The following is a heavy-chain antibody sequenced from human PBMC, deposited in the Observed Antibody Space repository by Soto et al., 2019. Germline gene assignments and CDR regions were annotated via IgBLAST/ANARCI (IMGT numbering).Heavy chain of an antibody. V-gene: IGHV3-21*01. Sequence: GGSLRLSCAASGFTFSSYSMNWVRQAPGKGLEWVSSISSSSYYIYYADSLKGRFTISRDNAKNSLYLQINSLRAEDTAVYYCARRGSQRYYYYGMDVWGQGTTVTVAS. CDR1: GFTFSSYS. J-gene: IGHJ6*02. D-gene: IGHD6-25*01. CDR2: ISSSSYYI. CDR3: ARRGSQRYYYYGMDV.